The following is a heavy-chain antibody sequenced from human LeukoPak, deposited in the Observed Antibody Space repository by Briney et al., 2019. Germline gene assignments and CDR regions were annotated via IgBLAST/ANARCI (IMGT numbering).Heavy chain of an antibody. V-gene: IGHV3-23*01. CDR2: ISGSGGST. CDR1: GFSFNIHG. D-gene: IGHD1-26*01. CDR3: AKALSGSYYDAFDI. J-gene: IGHJ3*02. Sequence: GGSLRLSCAASGFSFNIHGITWVRQAPGKGLEWVSGISGSGGSTYYADSVKGRFTISRDNSKTTLYLQMNSLRAKDTAVYYCAKALSGSYYDAFDICGQGTMGTVSS.